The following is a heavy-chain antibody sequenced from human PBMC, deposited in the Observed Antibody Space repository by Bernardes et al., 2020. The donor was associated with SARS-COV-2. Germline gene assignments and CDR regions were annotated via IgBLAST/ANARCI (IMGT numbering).Heavy chain of an antibody. V-gene: IGHV3-74*01. Sequence: GGSLRLSCAASGFTFRSYWMHWVRQGPGKGLVWVSRINSDGRTTTYADSVKGRFTISRDNGKNTLYLQMNSLRAEDTAVYYCVRGPSDGHGRFEYWGQGALVTVSS. CDR1: GFTFRSYW. J-gene: IGHJ4*02. CDR3: VRGPSDGHGRFEY. CDR2: INSDGRTT.